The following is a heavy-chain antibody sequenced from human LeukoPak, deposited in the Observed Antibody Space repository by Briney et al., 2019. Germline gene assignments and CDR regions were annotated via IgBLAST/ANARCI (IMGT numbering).Heavy chain of an antibody. Sequence: GGSLRLSCAASGFIFSSYWMNWIRQTPGKGLEWVASIKQDGSEKYYVDAVQGRFTISRDNAKNSLYLQMNSLRAEDTAVYYCTKEEKGTAMEKIDYWGQGTLVTVSS. J-gene: IGHJ4*02. D-gene: IGHD5-18*01. CDR1: GFIFSSYW. CDR2: IKQDGSEK. V-gene: IGHV3-7*03. CDR3: TKEEKGTAMEKIDY.